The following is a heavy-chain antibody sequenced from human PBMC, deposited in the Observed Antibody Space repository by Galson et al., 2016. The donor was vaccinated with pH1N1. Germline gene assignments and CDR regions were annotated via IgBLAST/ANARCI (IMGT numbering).Heavy chain of an antibody. Sequence: SLRLSCAASGFTFSSYAMHWVRQAPGKGLEWVAFIRFDGSKKYYADSVKGRFTISRDNSRATLFLQMNSLRPEDTAVYYCVKDSDYGGQLRWGQGTLVTVSS. CDR1: GFTFSSYA. D-gene: IGHD4-23*01. J-gene: IGHJ4*02. CDR3: VKDSDYGGQLR. V-gene: IGHV3-30*02. CDR2: IRFDGSKK.